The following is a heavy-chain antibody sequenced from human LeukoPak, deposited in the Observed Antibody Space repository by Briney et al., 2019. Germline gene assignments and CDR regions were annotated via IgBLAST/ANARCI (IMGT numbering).Heavy chain of an antibody. V-gene: IGHV4-59*01. CDR3: AGEVMGSGYYYSFDY. J-gene: IGHJ4*02. CDR2: IYYSGST. Sequence: SETLSLTCTVSGGSISSYYWSWIRQPPGKGLEWIGYIYYSGSTNYNPSLKSRVTISVDTSKNQFSLKLSSVTAADTAVYYCAGEVMGSGYYYSFDYWGQGTLVTVSS. CDR1: GGSISSYY. D-gene: IGHD3-22*01.